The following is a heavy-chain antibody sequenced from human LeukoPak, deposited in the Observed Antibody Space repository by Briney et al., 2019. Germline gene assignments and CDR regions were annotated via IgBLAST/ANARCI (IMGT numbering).Heavy chain of an antibody. J-gene: IGHJ3*02. CDR1: GFTVSSNY. V-gene: IGHV3-53*01. CDR2: IYVDGTT. D-gene: IGHD5-12*01. CDR3: ARDRRGYSGYEDAFDI. Sequence: PGGSLRLSCAASGFTVSSNYMSWVRQAPGKGLEWVSVIYVDGTTYYADSVKGRFTISRDNSKNTLSLQMNSLRAEDTAVYYCARDRRGYSGYEDAFDIWGQGTMVTVSS.